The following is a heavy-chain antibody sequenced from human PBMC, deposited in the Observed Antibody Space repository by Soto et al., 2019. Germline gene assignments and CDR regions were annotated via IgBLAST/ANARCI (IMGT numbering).Heavy chain of an antibody. CDR2: IYYSGST. CDR1: GGSISSSSYY. J-gene: IGHJ4*02. CDR3: ARLKRGSSSSGFDY. V-gene: IGHV4-39*01. D-gene: IGHD6-6*01. Sequence: PSETLSLTCTVSGGSISSSSYYWGWIRQPPGKGLEWIGSIYYSGSTYYNPSLKSRVTISVDTSKNQFSLKLSSVTAADTAVYYCARLKRGSSSSGFDYWGQGTLVTVSS.